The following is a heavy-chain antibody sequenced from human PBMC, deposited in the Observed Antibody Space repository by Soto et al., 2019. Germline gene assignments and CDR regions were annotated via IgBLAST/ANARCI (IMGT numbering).Heavy chain of an antibody. CDR1: GFTFSSYA. Sequence: PGGSLRLSCAASGFTFSSYAMSWVRQAPGKGLEWVSGISYSGGNTYYADSVKGRFTISRGNSKNTLYLQVNSLRAEDTAVYYCAKGCDSVCYRIDYWGPGTLVTVSS. CDR2: ISYSGGNT. D-gene: IGHD3-22*01. V-gene: IGHV3-23*01. CDR3: AKGCDSVCYRIDY. J-gene: IGHJ4*02.